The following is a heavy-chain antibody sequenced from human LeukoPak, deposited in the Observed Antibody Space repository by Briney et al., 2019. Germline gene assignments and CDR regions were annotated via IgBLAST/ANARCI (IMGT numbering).Heavy chain of an antibody. CDR1: GFSLSISG. CDR3: ARANYYDISGYDY. Sequence: PGGSLRLSCEASGFSLSISGMNWVRQAPGKGLEWVSYISSSSDLMSYVASVKGRFTVSRDNAKNSLYLQMNSLRAEDTAVYYCARANYYDISGYDYWGQGTLVTVSS. J-gene: IGHJ4*02. V-gene: IGHV3-48*04. CDR2: ISSSSDLM. D-gene: IGHD3-22*01.